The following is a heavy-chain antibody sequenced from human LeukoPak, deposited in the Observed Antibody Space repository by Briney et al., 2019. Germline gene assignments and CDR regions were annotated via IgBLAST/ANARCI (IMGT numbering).Heavy chain of an antibody. J-gene: IGHJ6*03. CDR1: GGTFSSYA. CDR3: ARGYCGGGSCYPNYYYYYMDV. D-gene: IGHD2-15*01. CDR2: IIPIFGTA. Sequence: SVKVSCKASGGTFSSYAISWVRQAPGQGLEWMGGIIPIFGTANYAQKFQGRVTITADKSTSTAYMELSSLRSEDTAVYYCARGYCGGGSCYPNYYYYYMDVWGKGTTVTVSS. V-gene: IGHV1-69*06.